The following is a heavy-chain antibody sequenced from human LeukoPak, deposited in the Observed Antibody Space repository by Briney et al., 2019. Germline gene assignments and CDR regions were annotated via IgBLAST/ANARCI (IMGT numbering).Heavy chain of an antibody. Sequence: GGSLRLSCAASGFTFSSYAMSWVRQAPGKGLEWVSAISGSGGSTYYADSVKGRFTISRDNSKNTLYLQMNSLRAEDTAVYYCANARIQLWLIWFDPWGQGTLVTVSS. J-gene: IGHJ5*02. CDR1: GFTFSSYA. D-gene: IGHD5-18*01. CDR3: ANARIQLWLIWFDP. CDR2: ISGSGGST. V-gene: IGHV3-23*01.